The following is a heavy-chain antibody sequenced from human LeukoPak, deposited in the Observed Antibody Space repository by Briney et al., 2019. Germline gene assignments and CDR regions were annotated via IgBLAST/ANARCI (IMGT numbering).Heavy chain of an antibody. CDR2: INHSGST. CDR3: ASIHGSGSYSYYYYYMDV. D-gene: IGHD3-10*01. V-gene: IGHV4-34*01. CDR1: GGSFSGYY. Sequence: PSETLSLTCAVYGGSFSGYYWSWIRQPPGKGLEWIGEINHSGSTNYNPSLKSRVTISVDTSKNQFSLKLSSVTAADTAVYYCASIHGSGSYSYYYYYMDVWGKGTTVTVSS. J-gene: IGHJ6*03.